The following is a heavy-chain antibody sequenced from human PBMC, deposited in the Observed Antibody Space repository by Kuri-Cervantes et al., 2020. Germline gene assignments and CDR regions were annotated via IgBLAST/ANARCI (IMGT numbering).Heavy chain of an antibody. J-gene: IGHJ6*02. CDR1: GFTFSSYS. V-gene: IGHV3-21*01. CDR3: AREYGSSGYYGMDV. Sequence: GESLNISCAASGFTFSSYSMNWVRQAPGKGLEWVSSISSSSSYIYYADSVKGRFTISRDNAKNSLYLQMNSLRAEDTAVYYCAREYGSSGYYGMDVWGQGTTVTVSS. CDR2: ISSSSSYI. D-gene: IGHD3-22*01.